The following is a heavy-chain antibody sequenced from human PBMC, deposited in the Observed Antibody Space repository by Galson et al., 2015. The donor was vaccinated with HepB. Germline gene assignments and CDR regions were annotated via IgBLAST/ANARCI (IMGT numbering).Heavy chain of an antibody. V-gene: IGHV3-49*03. CDR3: TRVYCSSTSCYPYYYGMDV. CDR2: IRSKAYGGTT. J-gene: IGHJ6*02. Sequence: SLRLSCAASGFTFGDYAMSWFRQAPGKGLEWVGFIRSKAYGGTTEYAASVKGRFTISRDDPKSIAYLQMNSLKTEDTAVYYCTRVYCSSTSCYPYYYGMDVWGQGTTVTVSS. CDR1: GFTFGDYA. D-gene: IGHD2-2*01.